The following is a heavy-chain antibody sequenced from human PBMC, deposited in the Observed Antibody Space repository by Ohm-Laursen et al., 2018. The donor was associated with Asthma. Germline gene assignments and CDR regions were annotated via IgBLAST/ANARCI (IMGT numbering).Heavy chain of an antibody. D-gene: IGHD3/OR15-3a*01. V-gene: IGHV3-21*04. Sequence: SLRLSCAASGYTFSRYSIHWVRQVPGKGLEWVASISTASTFIYYADSVRGRFTTSRDNAKNSVYLQMNSLRAEDTAVYYCAKDRSDWLDRYAFDMWGQGTMVTVSA. CDR2: ISTASTFI. J-gene: IGHJ3*02. CDR1: GYTFSRYS. CDR3: AKDRSDWLDRYAFDM.